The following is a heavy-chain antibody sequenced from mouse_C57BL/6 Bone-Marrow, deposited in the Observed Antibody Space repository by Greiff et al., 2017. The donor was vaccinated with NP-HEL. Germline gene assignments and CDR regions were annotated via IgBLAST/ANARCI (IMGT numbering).Heavy chain of an antibody. V-gene: IGHV1-82*01. CDR3: SRRVYGSSYDYYDY. CDR1: GYAFSSSW. D-gene: IGHD1-1*01. Sequence: QVQLQQSGPELVKPGASVKISCKASGYAFSSSWMNWVKQRPGKGLEWIGRIYPGDGATNYNGKFKGKATLTADKSSSTAYMQLSSLTSEDSAVYFYSRRVYGSSYDYYDYWGQGTTRTVAS. CDR2: IYPGDGAT. J-gene: IGHJ2*01.